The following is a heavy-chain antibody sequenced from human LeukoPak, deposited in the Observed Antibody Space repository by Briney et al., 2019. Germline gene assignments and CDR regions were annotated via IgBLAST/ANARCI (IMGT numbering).Heavy chain of an antibody. J-gene: IGHJ4*02. CDR3: ARERVTTLRKALDY. Sequence: GASVKVSCKASGYTFTCYYMHWVRQAPGQGLEWMGWINPNSGGTNYAQKFQGWVTMTRDTSISTAYMELSRLRSDDTAVYYCARERVTTLRKALDYWGQGTLVTVSS. CDR1: GYTFTCYY. D-gene: IGHD3-10*01. V-gene: IGHV1-2*04. CDR2: INPNSGGT.